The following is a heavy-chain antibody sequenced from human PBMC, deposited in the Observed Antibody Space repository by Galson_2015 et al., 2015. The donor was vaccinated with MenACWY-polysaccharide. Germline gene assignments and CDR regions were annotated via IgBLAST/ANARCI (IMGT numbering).Heavy chain of an antibody. Sequence: SLRLSCAASGFTFSSYWMHWVRQAPGKGLEWVAVISYDGSNKYYADSVKGRFTISRDNSKNTLYLQMNSLRAEDTAVYYCAKEEGAVAPPTLYGMDVWGQGTTVAVSS. CDR3: AKEEGAVAPPTLYGMDV. J-gene: IGHJ6*02. CDR2: ISYDGSNK. CDR1: GFTFSSYW. D-gene: IGHD6-19*01. V-gene: IGHV3-30*18.